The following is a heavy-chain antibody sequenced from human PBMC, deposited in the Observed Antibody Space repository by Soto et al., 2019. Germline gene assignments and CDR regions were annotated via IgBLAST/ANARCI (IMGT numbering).Heavy chain of an antibody. D-gene: IGHD6-13*01. CDR2: IIPYYNTL. V-gene: IGHV1-69*01. CDR1: EGTFNSYA. J-gene: IGHJ4*02. Sequence: QAQVVQSGAEVRKPGSSVKLSCKASEGTFNSYAIAWVRQAPGQGLEWMGGIIPYYNTLNYAQKFQDRVTITADDSTNTVYMELSSLRSDDTDVYFGASGASRWYPYSFDSWAQGTLVTVSS. CDR3: ASGASRWYPYSFDS.